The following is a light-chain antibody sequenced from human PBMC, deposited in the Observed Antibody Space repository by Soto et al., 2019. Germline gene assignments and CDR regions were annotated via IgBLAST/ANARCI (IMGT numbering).Light chain of an antibody. J-gene: IGKJ1*01. V-gene: IGKV1-5*03. CDR1: QSISSW. Sequence: ETQMTQCPSTLSASLGDRVTMTCLASQSISSWVAWYQQKPGKGPKLLIYKASHLERGVPSRFSGSGSGTEFTLTISSLQPGDFATYYCQHYNTYPWTFGHGTKVDI. CDR3: QHYNTYPWT. CDR2: KAS.